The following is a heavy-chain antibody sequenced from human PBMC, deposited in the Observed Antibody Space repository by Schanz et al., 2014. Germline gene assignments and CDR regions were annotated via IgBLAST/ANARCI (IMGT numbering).Heavy chain of an antibody. D-gene: IGHD2-2*01. CDR2: ISSSGNII. J-gene: IGHJ4*02. CDR1: GFTFSDSF. V-gene: IGHV3-11*01. CDR3: AAHETLSTTACYPS. Sequence: QVLLLESGGGLVKPGGSLRLSCSASGFTFSDSFMSWIRQTPGKGLEWLSYISSSGNIIHYADSVKGRFTISRDNAKNSLYLQMTGLRAEDTAVYYCAAHETLSTTACYPSWGQGTLVAVSS.